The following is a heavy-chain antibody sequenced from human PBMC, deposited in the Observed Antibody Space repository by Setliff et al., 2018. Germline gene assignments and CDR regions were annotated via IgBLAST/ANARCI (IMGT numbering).Heavy chain of an antibody. D-gene: IGHD1-26*01. J-gene: IGHJ4*02. CDR1: GGSISSYY. Sequence: SETLSLTCTVSGGSISSYYWSWIRQPPGKGLEWIGSIYYSGSTYYNPSLKSRVTISVDTSKNQFSLKLSSVTAADTAVYYCLKKIIAGAGPPYDYFDYWGQGTLVTVSS. V-gene: IGHV4-59*05. CDR2: IYYSGST. CDR3: LKKIIAGAGPPYDYFDY.